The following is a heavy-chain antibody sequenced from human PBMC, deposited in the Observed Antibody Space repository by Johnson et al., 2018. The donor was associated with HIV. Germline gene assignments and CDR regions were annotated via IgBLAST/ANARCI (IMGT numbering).Heavy chain of an antibody. CDR1: GFTLSHYG. V-gene: IGHV3-30*03. CDR3: ASGEDYGGNYGAFDI. J-gene: IGHJ3*02. D-gene: IGHD4-23*01. Sequence: QVQLVESGGGVVQPGRSLRLSCAASGFTLSHYGMHWVRQAPVKGPEWVALISYDGSNAYYADSVKGRFTVSRDNSKNTLYLQMISLRAEDTAVYYCASGEDYGGNYGAFDIWGQGTMVTVSS. CDR2: ISYDGSNA.